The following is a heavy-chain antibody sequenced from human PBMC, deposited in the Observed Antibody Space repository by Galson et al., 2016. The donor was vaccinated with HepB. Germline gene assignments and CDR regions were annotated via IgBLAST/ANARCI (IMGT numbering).Heavy chain of an antibody. D-gene: IGHD6-13*01. CDR2: IYWAVNK. Sequence: PALVKPTQTLTLTCTFSGFSLTTSAVGVGWIRQPPGKALECLALIYWAVNKLSNPSLKSRLPITKDTSKNQVVLTPTNMDPVDTATYYFAHRQVATPGTHHYYYGMDVWGQGTTVTVSS. V-gene: IGHV2-5*02. CDR3: AHRQVATPGTHHYYYGMDV. J-gene: IGHJ6*02. CDR1: GFSLTTSAVG.